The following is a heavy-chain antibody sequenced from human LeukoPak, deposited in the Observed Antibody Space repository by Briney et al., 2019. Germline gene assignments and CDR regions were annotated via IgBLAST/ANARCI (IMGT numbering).Heavy chain of an antibody. D-gene: IGHD1-26*01. Sequence: GGSLRLSCAASGFTFSSYAMSWVRQAPGKGLEWVSAISGSGGSTYYADSVKGRFTISRDNSKNTLYLQMNSLRAEDTAVYYCAKALSGSYYVPPGRDAFDIWGQGTMVTVSS. J-gene: IGHJ3*02. CDR2: ISGSGGST. V-gene: IGHV3-23*01. CDR3: AKALSGSYYVPPGRDAFDI. CDR1: GFTFSSYA.